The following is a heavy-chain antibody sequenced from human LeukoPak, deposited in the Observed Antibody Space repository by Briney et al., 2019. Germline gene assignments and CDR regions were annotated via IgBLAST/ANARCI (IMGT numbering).Heavy chain of an antibody. J-gene: IGHJ3*02. D-gene: IGHD3-22*01. CDR1: GGSISSYY. Sequence: PSETLSLTCTVSGGSISSYYWSWIRQPPGKGLEWIGYIYYSGSTNYNPSLKSRVTISVDTSKNQFSLKLSSVTAADTAVYYCARVGYDSDAFDIWGQGTMVTVSS. CDR3: ARVGYDSDAFDI. V-gene: IGHV4-59*01. CDR2: IYYSGST.